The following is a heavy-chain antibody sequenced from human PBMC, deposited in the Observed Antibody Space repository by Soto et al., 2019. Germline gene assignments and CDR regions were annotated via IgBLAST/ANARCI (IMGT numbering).Heavy chain of an antibody. D-gene: IGHD6-13*01. CDR1: GGSISSGGYY. CDR2: IYYSGST. Sequence: SETLSLTCTVSGGSISSGGYYWSWIRQHPGKGLEWIGYIYYSGSTYYNPSLRSRVTISVDTSKNQFSLNLSSVTVADTAVYYCARGSRSWPYYFDYWSQGALVTVSS. V-gene: IGHV4-31*03. CDR3: ARGSRSWPYYFDY. J-gene: IGHJ4*02.